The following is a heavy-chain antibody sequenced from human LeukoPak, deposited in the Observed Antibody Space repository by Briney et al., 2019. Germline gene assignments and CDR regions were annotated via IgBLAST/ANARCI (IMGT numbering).Heavy chain of an antibody. D-gene: IGHD3-22*01. CDR1: GFTFDDYA. Sequence: GGSLRLSCAASGFTFDDYAMHWVRQAPGQGLEWVSGISWNSGSIGYADSVKGRFTISRDNAKNSLYLQMNSLRAEDTALYYCAKDISAMIVTVFDYWGQGTLVTVSS. J-gene: IGHJ4*02. CDR3: AKDISAMIVTVFDY. V-gene: IGHV3-9*01. CDR2: ISWNSGSI.